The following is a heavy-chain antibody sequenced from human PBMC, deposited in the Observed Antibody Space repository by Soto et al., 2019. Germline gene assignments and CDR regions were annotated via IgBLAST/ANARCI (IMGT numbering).Heavy chain of an antibody. J-gene: IGHJ4*02. CDR1: GGTFSSYA. Sequence: SVKVSCNASGGTFSSYAISRVQQAPGQGLEWMGGIIPIFGTANYAQKFQGRVTITADESTSTAYMELSSLRSEDTAVYYCAGGYSYGKNDYWGQGTLVTVSS. V-gene: IGHV1-69*13. CDR2: IIPIFGTA. CDR3: AGGYSYGKNDY. D-gene: IGHD5-18*01.